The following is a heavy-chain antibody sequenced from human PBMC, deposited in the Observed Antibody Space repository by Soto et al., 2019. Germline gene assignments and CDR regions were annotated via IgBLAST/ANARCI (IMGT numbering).Heavy chain of an antibody. CDR2: ISWNSGSI. V-gene: IGHV3-9*01. CDR3: AKDIGEVPRASDI. Sequence: SLRLSCAASGFTFDDYAMHWVRQAPGKGLEWVSGISWNSGSIAYADSVKGRFTISRDNAKNSLYLQMNSLRAEDTAFYYCAKDIGEVPRASDIWGQGTMVT. D-gene: IGHD2-2*01. CDR1: GFTFDDYA. J-gene: IGHJ3*02.